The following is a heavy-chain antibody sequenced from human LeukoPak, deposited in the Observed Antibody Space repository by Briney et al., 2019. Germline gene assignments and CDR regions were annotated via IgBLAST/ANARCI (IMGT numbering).Heavy chain of an antibody. J-gene: IGHJ6*03. V-gene: IGHV4-39*01. D-gene: IGHD2-8*01. CDR3: ARPNKYYYYYMDV. Sequence: SETLFLTCTVSGGSISSSGYYWGWIRQPPGKGLEWIGSIYYSGSTYYNPSLKSRVTISVDTSKNQFSLKLSSVTAADTAVYYCARPNKYYYYYMDVWGKGTTVTVSS. CDR2: IYYSGST. CDR1: GGSISSSGYY.